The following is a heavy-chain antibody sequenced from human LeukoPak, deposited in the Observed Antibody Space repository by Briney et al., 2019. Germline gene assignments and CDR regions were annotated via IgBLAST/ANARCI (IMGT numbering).Heavy chain of an antibody. J-gene: IGHJ6*02. Sequence: GGSLRLSCAVSGITLSNYGMSWVRQAPGKGLEWVAGISDSGGRTNYADSVKGRFTISRDNPKNTLYLQMNSLRAEDTAVYYCAIGGVIWRMDVWGQGTTVTVSS. CDR1: GITLSNYG. CDR3: AIGGVIWRMDV. V-gene: IGHV3-23*01. CDR2: ISDSGGRT. D-gene: IGHD2/OR15-2a*01.